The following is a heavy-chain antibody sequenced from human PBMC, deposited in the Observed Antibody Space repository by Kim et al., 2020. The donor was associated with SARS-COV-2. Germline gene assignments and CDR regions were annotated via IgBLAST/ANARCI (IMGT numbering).Heavy chain of an antibody. D-gene: IGHD3-16*01. CDR2: IYYSGST. CDR3: ARLGRPDYFDY. CDR1: GGSISSYY. J-gene: IGHJ4*02. Sequence: SETLSLTCTVSGGSISSYYWSWIRQPPGKGLEWIGYIYYSGSTNYNPSLKSRVTISVDTSKNQFSLNLSSVTAADTAVYYCARLGRPDYFDYWGQGTLVTVSS. V-gene: IGHV4-59*08.